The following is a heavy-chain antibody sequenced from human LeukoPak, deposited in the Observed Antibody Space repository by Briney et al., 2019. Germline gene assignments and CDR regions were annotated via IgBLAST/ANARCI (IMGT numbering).Heavy chain of an antibody. CDR1: GFTFNNYA. Sequence: GRSLRLSCAASGFTFNNYAMHWVRQAPGKGLEWVAVISYDGINKYYADSVKGRFTISRDNSKSTLYLQMNSLRAEDTAVYYCAKEALITMIVVEIDYWGQGTLVTVSS. CDR2: ISYDGINK. D-gene: IGHD3-22*01. V-gene: IGHV3-30-3*01. J-gene: IGHJ4*02. CDR3: AKEALITMIVVEIDY.